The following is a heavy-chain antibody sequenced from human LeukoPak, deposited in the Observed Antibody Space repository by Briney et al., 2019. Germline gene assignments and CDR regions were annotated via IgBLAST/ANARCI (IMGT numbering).Heavy chain of an antibody. D-gene: IGHD3-3*01. CDR2: IIPIFGTA. CDR1: A. J-gene: IGHJ5*02. Sequence: AISXXRQAPGQGLEWMGGIIPIFGTANYAQKFQGRVTITADESTSTAYMELSSLRSEDTAVYYCAGSGGLTYYDFWSGYHNWFDPWGQGTLVTVSS. V-gene: IGHV1-69*01. CDR3: AGSGGLTYYDFWSGYHNWFDP.